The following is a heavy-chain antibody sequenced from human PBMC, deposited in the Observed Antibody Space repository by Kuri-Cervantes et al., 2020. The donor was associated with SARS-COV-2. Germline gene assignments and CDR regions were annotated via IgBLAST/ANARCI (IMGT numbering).Heavy chain of an antibody. CDR3: VRDGDHWNFDY. J-gene: IGHJ4*02. Sequence: GESLKISCAASGFTFSSYGMHWVRQAPGKGLEWVALIWYDGSNKYYADSVKGRFTISRDNSKNTLYLQMNSLRAEDTAVYYCVRDGDHWNFDYWGQGTLVTVSS. V-gene: IGHV3-33*01. CDR2: IWYDGSNK. CDR1: GFTFSSYG. D-gene: IGHD1-1*01.